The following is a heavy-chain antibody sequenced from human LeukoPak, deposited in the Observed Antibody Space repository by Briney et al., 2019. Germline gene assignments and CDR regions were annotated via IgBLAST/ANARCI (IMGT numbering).Heavy chain of an antibody. J-gene: IGHJ4*02. CDR2: ISSSSSYI. Sequence: GGSPRLSCAASGFTFSSYSMNWVRQAPGKGLEWVSSISSSSSYIYYADSVKGRFTISRDNAKNTLYLQMNSLRVEDTAVYYCARGRPHGNDYWGQGTLVTVSS. D-gene: IGHD4-23*01. CDR1: GFTFSSYS. CDR3: ARGRPHGNDY. V-gene: IGHV3-21*01.